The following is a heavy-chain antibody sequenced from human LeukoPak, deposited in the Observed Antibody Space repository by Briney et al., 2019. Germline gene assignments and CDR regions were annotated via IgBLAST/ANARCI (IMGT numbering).Heavy chain of an antibody. CDR3: VGELSGGWRFDY. CDR2: VYYSGNT. D-gene: IGHD2-15*01. V-gene: IGHV4-59*01. Sequence: PSETLSLTCTVSGSSMNNYLWSWIRQSPGKGLEWIGYVYYSGNTNYNPSLKSRVTISTDTSKNQFFLKLRSVTAADAAVYFCVGELSGGWRFDYWGQGILVTVSS. J-gene: IGHJ4*02. CDR1: GSSMNNYL.